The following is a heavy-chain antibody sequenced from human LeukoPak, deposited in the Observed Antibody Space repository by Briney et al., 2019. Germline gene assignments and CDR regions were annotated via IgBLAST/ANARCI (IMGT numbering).Heavy chain of an antibody. V-gene: IGHV5-10-1*01. D-gene: IGHD3-10*01. CDR2: IDPSDSHT. CDR3: ARLREDGQIGDY. Sequence: PGESLKISCKWSGYRFTGDWICWVRQMAGELLEWMGRIDPSDSHTNYSPSFQGHVTISADKSIRTVYLQWSSLKASDTAMYYCARLREDGQIGDYWGQGTLVTVSS. CDR1: GYRFTGDW. J-gene: IGHJ4*02.